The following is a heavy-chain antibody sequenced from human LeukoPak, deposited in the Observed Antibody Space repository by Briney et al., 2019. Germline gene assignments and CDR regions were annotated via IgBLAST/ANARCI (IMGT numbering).Heavy chain of an antibody. J-gene: IGHJ4*02. V-gene: IGHV3-23*01. CDR3: AKAPVTTCRGAYCYPFDY. D-gene: IGHD2-21*01. CDR2: ISDSGNT. CDR1: GFTLSSYA. Sequence: WGSLRLSCAASGFTLSSYAMSWVRQAPGKGLECVSAISDSGNTYRADSVKGRFTISRDSSKNTLFLQMNRLRPEDAAVYYCAKAPVTTCRGAYCYPFDYWGQGTLVTVSS.